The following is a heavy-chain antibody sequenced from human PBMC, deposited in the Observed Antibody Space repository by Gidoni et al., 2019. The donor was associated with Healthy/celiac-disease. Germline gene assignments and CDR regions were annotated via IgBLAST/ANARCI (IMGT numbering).Heavy chain of an antibody. Sequence: QVQLVESGGGVVQPGRSLRLSCAASGFTFSSYGLHWVRQAPGKGLEWVAVISYDGSNKYYADAVKGRFTISRDNSKNTLYLQMNSLRAEDTAVYYCAKDYVLRFLEWLSPGHYFDYWGQGTLVTVSS. CDR3: AKDYVLRFLEWLSPGHYFDY. CDR1: GFTFSSYG. J-gene: IGHJ4*02. V-gene: IGHV3-30*18. CDR2: ISYDGSNK. D-gene: IGHD3-3*01.